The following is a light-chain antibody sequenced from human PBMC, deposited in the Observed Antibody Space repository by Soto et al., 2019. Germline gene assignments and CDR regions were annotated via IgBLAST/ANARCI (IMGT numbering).Light chain of an antibody. CDR2: DAS. CDR1: QSIDSW. V-gene: IGKV1-5*01. Sequence: DIQMTQSPSTLSASVGDRVTITCRASQSIDSWLSWYQQKPGKAPNLLIYDASSLESGVPSRFSGSGSGTEFTRTISILQPDDFATYYCQQYKSYPRTFGQGTKVEIK. CDR3: QQYKSYPRT. J-gene: IGKJ1*01.